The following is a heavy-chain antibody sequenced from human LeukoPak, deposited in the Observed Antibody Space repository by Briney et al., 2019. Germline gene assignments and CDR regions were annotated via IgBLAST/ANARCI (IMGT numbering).Heavy chain of an antibody. CDR1: GGSMSSSSHY. J-gene: IGHJ4*02. V-gene: IGHV4-39*01. CDR2: INYSGST. Sequence: SETLSLTCSVSGGSMSSSSHYWDWIRQPPGKGLEWIGGINYSGSTYYNPSLQSRVTISRDTSNNQFSLKLGSVTASDTAVYYCARGGIAAAGTRSDYWGQGTLVTVSS. CDR3: ARGGIAAAGTRSDY. D-gene: IGHD6-13*01.